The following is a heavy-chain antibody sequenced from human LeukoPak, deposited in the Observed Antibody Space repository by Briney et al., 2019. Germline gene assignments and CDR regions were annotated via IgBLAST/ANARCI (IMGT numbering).Heavy chain of an antibody. CDR3: ASHMAVPGTRGFDD. D-gene: IGHD6-19*01. V-gene: IGHV4-4*02. CDR2: VSQTGTT. J-gene: IGHJ4*02. CDR1: DESIYTHKR. Sequence: SGTLSLTCAVFDESIYTHKRWSWVRQPPGKGLEWIGEVSQTGTTYYDPSLTGRITISVDRSRNQFSLTLGSATAADTGVYYCASHMAVPGTRGFDDWGQGIPVTVSS.